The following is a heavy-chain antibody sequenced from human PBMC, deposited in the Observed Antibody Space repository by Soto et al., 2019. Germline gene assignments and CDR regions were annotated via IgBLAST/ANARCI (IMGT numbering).Heavy chain of an antibody. V-gene: IGHV1-69*12. Sequence: QVQLVQSGAEMKEPGSSVKVSCKTSGGTFSSSAISWLRQAPGQGLEWMGGIIPLFRTPDYAQKFQGRFTIAANESTSTAYRELSSLRSEDTAVYYCARDNYRLQLGWNYYYSLDVWGQGTTITVSS. CDR3: ARDNYRLQLGWNYYYSLDV. D-gene: IGHD4-4*01. CDR2: IIPLFRTP. J-gene: IGHJ6*02. CDR1: GGTFSSSA.